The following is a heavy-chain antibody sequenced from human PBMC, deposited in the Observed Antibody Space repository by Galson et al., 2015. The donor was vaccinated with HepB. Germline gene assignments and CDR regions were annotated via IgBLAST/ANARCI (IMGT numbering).Heavy chain of an antibody. CDR3: AKRGGGISGLKTSPFDP. Sequence: SLRLSCAASGFTFSNSGMSWVRQAPGKGLEWVSSISFSGGSTYYIDSVKGRFTISRDNSKNTLYLQMDSLRAEDTAVYYCAKRGGGISGLKTSPFDPWGQGTLVTVSS. V-gene: IGHV3-23*01. CDR2: ISFSGGST. CDR1: GFTFSNSG. J-gene: IGHJ5*02. D-gene: IGHD2-15*01.